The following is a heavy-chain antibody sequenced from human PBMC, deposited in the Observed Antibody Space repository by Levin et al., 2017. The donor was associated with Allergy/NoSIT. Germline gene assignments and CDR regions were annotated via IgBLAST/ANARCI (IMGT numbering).Heavy chain of an antibody. CDR2: INHSGST. CDR3: ARGKYYYMDV. V-gene: IGHV4-34*01. CDR1: GGSFSGYY. Sequence: SETLSLTCAVYGGSFSGYYWSWIRQPPGKGLEWIGEINHSGSTNYNPSLKSRVTISVDTSKNQFSLKLSSVTAADTAVYYCARGKYYYMDVWGKGTTVTVSS. J-gene: IGHJ6*03.